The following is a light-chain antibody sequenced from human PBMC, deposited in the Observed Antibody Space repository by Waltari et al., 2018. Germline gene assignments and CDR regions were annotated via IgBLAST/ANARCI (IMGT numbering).Light chain of an antibody. CDR3: RSDDLTTFV. Sequence: NFILTQPHSVSGSPGKTVIISCTRSSGSIGSSFVQWYQQRPGSVPTTVIYENSQRSSGIPNGFSGSFDGSSSSAALTFSGLRTGDEADFYCRSDDLTTFVFGSGTKVTV. J-gene: IGLJ1*01. V-gene: IGLV6-57*03. CDR2: ENS. CDR1: SGSIGSSF.